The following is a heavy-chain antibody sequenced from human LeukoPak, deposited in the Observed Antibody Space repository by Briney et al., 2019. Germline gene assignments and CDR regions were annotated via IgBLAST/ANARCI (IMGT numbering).Heavy chain of an antibody. CDR3: ARAVIRSGYYFDP. D-gene: IGHD3-22*01. J-gene: IGHJ5*02. Sequence: SETLSLTCTVSGGSISSGDYYWSWIRQPPGKGLEWIGYIYYSGSTYYNPSFKSRVTISVDTSKNQFSLKLSSVTAADTAVYYCARAVIRSGYYFDPWGQGTLVTVSS. CDR1: GGSISSGDYY. CDR2: IYYSGST. V-gene: IGHV4-30-4*08.